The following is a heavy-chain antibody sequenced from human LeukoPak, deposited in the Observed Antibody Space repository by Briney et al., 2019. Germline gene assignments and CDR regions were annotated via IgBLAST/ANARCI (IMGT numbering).Heavy chain of an antibody. Sequence: GGSLRLSCAASGFTFNDYAMHWVRQAPGKGLEWVSGISWNSGSIGYADSVKGRFTISRDNAKNSLYLQMNSLRAEDMALYYCAKDFYSSPRSFDYWGQGTLVTVSS. CDR1: GFTFNDYA. D-gene: IGHD6-13*01. CDR2: ISWNSGSI. CDR3: AKDFYSSPRSFDY. J-gene: IGHJ4*02. V-gene: IGHV3-9*03.